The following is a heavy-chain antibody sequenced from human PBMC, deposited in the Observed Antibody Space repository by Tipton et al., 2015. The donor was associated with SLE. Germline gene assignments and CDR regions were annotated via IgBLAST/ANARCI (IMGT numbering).Heavy chain of an antibody. J-gene: IGHJ2*01. D-gene: IGHD6-13*01. Sequence: GLVKPSETLSLTCTVSGASVSSFCWNWIRQSPGKGLEWIACVCNSVSTNYDPSLKSRGTISVDTSKNHFSLELTSVTASDTAVYFCTRAEFSSNWYMYWHFDLWGRGTLVTVSS. CDR2: VCNSVST. CDR1: GASVSSFC. V-gene: IGHV4-59*08. CDR3: TRAEFSSNWYMYWHFDL.